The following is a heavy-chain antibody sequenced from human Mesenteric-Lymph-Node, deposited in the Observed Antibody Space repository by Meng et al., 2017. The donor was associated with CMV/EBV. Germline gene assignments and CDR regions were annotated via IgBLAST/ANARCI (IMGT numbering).Heavy chain of an antibody. J-gene: IGHJ6*02. CDR1: GGSISSSSYY. CDR2: IYYSGST. V-gene: IGHV4-39*07. D-gene: IGHD6-13*01. CDR3: ARDRGLAAAGPYYYYGMDV. Sequence: SETLSLTCTVSGGSISSSSYYWGWIRQPPGKGLEWIGSIYYSGSTYYNPSLKSRVTISVDTSKNQFSLKLSSVTAADTAVYYCARDRGLAAAGPYYYYGMDVWGQGTTVTVSS.